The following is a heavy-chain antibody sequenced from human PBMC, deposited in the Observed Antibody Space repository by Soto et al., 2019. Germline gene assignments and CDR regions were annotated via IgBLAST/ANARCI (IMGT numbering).Heavy chain of an antibody. CDR1: GGSISNGNYY. J-gene: IGHJ5*02. V-gene: IGHV4-31*03. CDR2: IYYIGTT. Sequence: SETLSPTCTVSGGSISNGNYYWIWIRQLPGKVLDWIGNIYYIGTTSYNPSLKSRVTMSIDTSKNQFSLKLRSVVAADTAMYYCAKNETTRPWFAPWGQGTLVTVSS. D-gene: IGHD1-1*01. CDR3: AKNETTRPWFAP.